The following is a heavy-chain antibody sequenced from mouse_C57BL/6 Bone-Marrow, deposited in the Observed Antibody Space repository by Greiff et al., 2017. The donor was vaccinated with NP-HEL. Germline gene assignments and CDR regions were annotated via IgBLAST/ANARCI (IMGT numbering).Heavy chain of an antibody. CDR1: GYTFTSYW. CDR3: ARSHYYGSSSRLDY. V-gene: IGHV1-64*01. J-gene: IGHJ2*01. Sequence: QVQLQQPGAELVKPGASVKLSCKASGYTFTSYWMHWVKQRPGQGLEWIGMIHPNSGSTNYNEKFKSKATLTVDKSSSTAYMQLSSLTSEDSAVYYCARSHYYGSSSRLDYWGQGTTLTVSS. D-gene: IGHD1-1*01. CDR2: IHPNSGST.